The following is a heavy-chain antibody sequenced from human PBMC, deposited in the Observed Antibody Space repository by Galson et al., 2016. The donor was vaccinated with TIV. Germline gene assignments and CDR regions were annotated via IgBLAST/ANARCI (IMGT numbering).Heavy chain of an antibody. D-gene: IGHD3-3*02. J-gene: IGHJ4*02. CDR2: ISSNSVSR. CDR1: GFTFHDYG. Sequence: SLRLSCAASGFTFHDYGMHWVRQAPGKGLEWVSGISSNSVSRGYADSMKGRFTISRDNTKNSLYLQMNSLRAEDTAVYFCARDQIIYDVVSGIDYWGQGTLITVSS. V-gene: IGHV3-9*01. CDR3: ARDQIIYDVVSGIDY.